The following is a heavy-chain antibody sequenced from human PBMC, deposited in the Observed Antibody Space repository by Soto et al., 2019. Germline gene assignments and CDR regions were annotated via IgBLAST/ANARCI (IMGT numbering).Heavy chain of an antibody. D-gene: IGHD3-10*01. CDR3: ARDGWFGESRYFDY. J-gene: IGHJ4*02. CDR2: IYYSGST. V-gene: IGHV4-31*03. CDR1: GGSISSGGYY. Sequence: PSETLSLTCTVSGGSISSGGYYWSWIRQRPGKGLEWIGYIYYSGSTYYNPSLKSRVTISVDTSKNQFSLKLSSVTAADTAVYYCARDGWFGESRYFDYWGQGTLVTVSS.